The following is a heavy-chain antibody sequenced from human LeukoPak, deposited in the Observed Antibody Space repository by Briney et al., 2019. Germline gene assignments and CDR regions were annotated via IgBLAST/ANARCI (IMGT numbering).Heavy chain of an antibody. D-gene: IGHD6-13*01. CDR2: IYYSGST. J-gene: IGHJ5*02. Sequence: SETLSLTCTVSGGSISSYYWSWIRQPPGKGLEWIGYIYYSGSTNYNPSLKSRVTISVDTPKNQFSLKLSSVTAADTAVYYCARHAYSSSWFGPWGQGTLVTVSS. CDR1: GGSISSYY. CDR3: ARHAYSSSWFGP. V-gene: IGHV4-59*01.